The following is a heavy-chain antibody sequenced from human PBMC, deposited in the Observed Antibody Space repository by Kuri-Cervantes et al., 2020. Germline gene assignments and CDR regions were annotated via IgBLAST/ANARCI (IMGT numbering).Heavy chain of an antibody. V-gene: IGHV1-18*01. Sequence: ASVKVSCKASGYTFTSYGISWVRQAPGQGLEWMGWISAYNGNTNYAQKFQGRVTMTRDTSISTAYMELSRLRSDDTAVYYCARGGPENSGIWEGFDPWGQRTLVTVSS. CDR2: ISAYNGNT. CDR1: GYTFTSYG. J-gene: IGHJ5*02. D-gene: IGHD1-26*01. CDR3: ARGGPENSGIWEGFDP.